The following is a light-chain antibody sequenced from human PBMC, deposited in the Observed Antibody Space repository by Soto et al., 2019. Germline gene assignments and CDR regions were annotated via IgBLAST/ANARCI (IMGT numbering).Light chain of an antibody. CDR3: QNYNGDSRT. CDR2: EAS. Sequence: DIQMTQSPSTLSDFVGDRVTITCGASQSISTWLAWYQQKPGKAPKLLISEASNLASGVPSRFSGSGSGTEFTLTISGLQPDDFATYYCQNYNGDSRTFGQGTEVEI. CDR1: QSISTW. V-gene: IGKV1-5*03. J-gene: IGKJ1*01.